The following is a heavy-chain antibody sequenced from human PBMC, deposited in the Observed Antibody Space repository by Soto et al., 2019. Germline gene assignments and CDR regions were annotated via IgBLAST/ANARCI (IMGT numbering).Heavy chain of an antibody. Sequence: QVQLQESGPGLVKPSETLSLTCTVSGGSISSYYWSWIRQPPGKGLEWIGYIYYSGSTNYNPSLKSRVTISVDTSKNQFSLKLSSVTAADTAVYYCARGRPQKGGYGSSTSCYSYYYYYMDVWGKGTTVTVSS. CDR3: ARGRPQKGGYGSSTSCYSYYYYYMDV. CDR2: IYYSGST. J-gene: IGHJ6*03. D-gene: IGHD2-2*01. V-gene: IGHV4-59*01. CDR1: GGSISSYY.